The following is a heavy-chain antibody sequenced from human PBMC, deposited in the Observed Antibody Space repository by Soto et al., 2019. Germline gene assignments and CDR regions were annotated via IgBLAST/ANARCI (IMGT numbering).Heavy chain of an antibody. CDR3: ARAFCTNGVCYYFFDY. J-gene: IGHJ4*01. Sequence: PGGSLRLSCAASGFTFSKYWMTWVRQAPGQGLEWVANIKPDGSEKFHVDSVQGRFTISRDNSKSTLYLQMSSLRAEDTAIYYCARAFCTNGVCYYFFDYWGHGTLVTVSS. CDR2: IKPDGSEK. CDR1: GFTFSKYW. D-gene: IGHD2-8*01. V-gene: IGHV3-7*02.